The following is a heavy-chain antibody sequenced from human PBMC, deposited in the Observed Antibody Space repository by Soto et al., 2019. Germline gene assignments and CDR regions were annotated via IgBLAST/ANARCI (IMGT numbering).Heavy chain of an antibody. D-gene: IGHD2-15*01. J-gene: IGHJ6*02. CDR3: ARAGQYCSGGSCYPLGMDV. Sequence: PSETLSLTCTVSGGSISSSSYYWGWIRQPPGKGLEWIGSIYYSGSTYYNPSLKSRVTISVDTSKNQFSLKLSSVTAADTAVYYCARAGQYCSGGSCYPLGMDVWGQGTTVTVSS. CDR2: IYYSGST. CDR1: GGSISSSSYY. V-gene: IGHV4-39*07.